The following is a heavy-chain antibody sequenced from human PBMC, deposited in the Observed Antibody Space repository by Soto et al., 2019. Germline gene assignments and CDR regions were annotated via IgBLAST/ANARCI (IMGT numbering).Heavy chain of an antibody. CDR1: GFTFSSTG. V-gene: IGHV3-30*18. D-gene: IGHD6-19*01. CDR3: AKDWGIAVAAH. Sequence: QVQLVESGGGVVRPGGALRLSCAASGFTFSSTGMHWVRQAPGKGLEWVAVISHDGGNKYYGDSVKGRFTISRDNSKNTLYLQMNSLRADDTAVYYCAKDWGIAVAAHWGQGTLVTVSS. CDR2: ISHDGGNK. J-gene: IGHJ4*02.